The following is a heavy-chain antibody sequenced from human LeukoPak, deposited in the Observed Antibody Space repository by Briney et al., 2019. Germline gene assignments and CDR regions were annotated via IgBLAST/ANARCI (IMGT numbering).Heavy chain of an antibody. CDR3: ATYIVGAYNWCDP. V-gene: IGHV4-59*01. D-gene: IGHD1-26*01. Sequence: SETLSLTCAVSGGSISSYYWSWIRQPPGKGLEWIGYIHDSGSTNYNPSLNNRVTFSLDTSKNQFFLKLSSVTAADTAVSYCATYIVGAYNWCDPWGQGTLVTVSS. CDR1: GGSISSYY. J-gene: IGHJ5*02. CDR2: IHDSGST.